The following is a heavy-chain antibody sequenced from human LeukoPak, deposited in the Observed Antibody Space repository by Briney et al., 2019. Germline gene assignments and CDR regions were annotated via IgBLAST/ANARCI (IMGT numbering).Heavy chain of an antibody. CDR2: IIPIFGTA. J-gene: IGHJ6*02. CDR3: ARGPNNYYGSGSYYYYYYGMDV. D-gene: IGHD3-10*01. V-gene: IGHV1-69*13. CDR1: RGTFSSYA. Sequence: SVKISCKASRGTFSSYAISWVRQAPGQGLEWMGGIIPIFGTANYAQKFQGRVTITADESTSTAYMELSSLRSEDTAVYYCARGPNNYYGSGSYYYYYYGMDVWGQGTTVTVSS.